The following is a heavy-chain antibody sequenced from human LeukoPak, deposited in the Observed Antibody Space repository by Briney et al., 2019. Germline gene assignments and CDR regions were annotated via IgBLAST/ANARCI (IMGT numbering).Heavy chain of an antibody. CDR2: ISGSGGNT. Sequence: GGFLRLSCAASGFTFNNYAMSWVRQAPGKGLEWVSDISGSGGNTYYADSVKGRFTISRDNSKNTLYVQMNSLRAEDTAIYYCADPPTVTKIRFDSWGQGTLVTVSS. CDR3: ADPPTVTKIRFDS. CDR1: GFTFNNYA. D-gene: IGHD4-17*01. J-gene: IGHJ5*01. V-gene: IGHV3-23*01.